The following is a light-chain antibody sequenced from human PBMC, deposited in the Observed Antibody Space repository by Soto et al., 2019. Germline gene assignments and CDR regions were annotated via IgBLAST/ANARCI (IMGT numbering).Light chain of an antibody. CDR1: QSVSNK. J-gene: IGKJ1*01. CDR2: GAS. CDR3: QQYEKWPRT. Sequence: EIVMTQSPATLSVSPGERATLSCRASQSVSNKVAWYQQKPGQAPRLLIYGASTRATDIPATFSGRGAGTECTRTISTLQSGDFAVYPCQQYEKWPRTVGQGTQVEIK. V-gene: IGKV3-15*01.